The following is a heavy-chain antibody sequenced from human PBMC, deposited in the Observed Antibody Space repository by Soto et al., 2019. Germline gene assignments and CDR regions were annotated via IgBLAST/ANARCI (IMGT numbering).Heavy chain of an antibody. CDR2: ISAYNGNT. V-gene: IGHV1-18*04. CDR1: GYTFTSYG. J-gene: IGHJ6*02. Sequence: ASVKVSCKASGYTFTSYGISWVRQAPGQGLEWMGWISAYNGNTNYAQKLQGRVTMTTDTSTSTAYMELRSLRSDDTAVYYCARAYCGGDCYEDYYGMDVWGQGTTVTVYS. D-gene: IGHD2-21*02. CDR3: ARAYCGGDCYEDYYGMDV.